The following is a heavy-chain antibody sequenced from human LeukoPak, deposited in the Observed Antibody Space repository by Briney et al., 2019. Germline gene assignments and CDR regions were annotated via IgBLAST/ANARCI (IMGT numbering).Heavy chain of an antibody. CDR1: GYTLTELS. CDR3: ARTNRYSSSWYLSSWFDP. Sequence: GASVKVSCKFSGYTLTELSMHWVRQAPGKGLEWMGGFDPEDGETIYAQKFQGRVTMTEDTSTDTAYMELSSLRSEDTAVYYCARTNRYSSSWYLSSWFDPWGQGTLVTVSS. D-gene: IGHD6-13*01. CDR2: FDPEDGET. J-gene: IGHJ5*02. V-gene: IGHV1-24*01.